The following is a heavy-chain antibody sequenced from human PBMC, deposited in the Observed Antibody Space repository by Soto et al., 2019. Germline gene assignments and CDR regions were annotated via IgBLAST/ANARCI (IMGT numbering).Heavy chain of an antibody. Sequence: PGGSLRLSCAASGFTFSSYAMSWVRQAPGKGLEWVSAISGSGGSTYYADSVKGRFTISRDNSKNTLYLQMNSLRAEDTAVYYCAKDMDFGVVHNWFDPWGQGTLVTVSS. V-gene: IGHV3-23*01. D-gene: IGHD3-3*01. J-gene: IGHJ5*02. CDR2: ISGSGGST. CDR3: AKDMDFGVVHNWFDP. CDR1: GFTFSSYA.